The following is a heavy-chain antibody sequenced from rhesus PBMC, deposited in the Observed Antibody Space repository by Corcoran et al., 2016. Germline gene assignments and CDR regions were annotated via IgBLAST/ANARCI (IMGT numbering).Heavy chain of an antibody. V-gene: IGHV4-173*01. Sequence: QLQLQESGPGLVKPSETLSLTCAFSGGPISSTYWNWIPQPPGKGLEGIGRISGSGGSTDYNPSLKSRVTISTDTSKNQFSLKLSSVTAADTAVYYCAREGLGSSSYVVGRFDVWGPGVLVTVSS. J-gene: IGHJ5-1*01. CDR1: GGPISSTY. D-gene: IGHD6-43*01. CDR2: ISGSGGST. CDR3: AREGLGSSSYVVGRFDV.